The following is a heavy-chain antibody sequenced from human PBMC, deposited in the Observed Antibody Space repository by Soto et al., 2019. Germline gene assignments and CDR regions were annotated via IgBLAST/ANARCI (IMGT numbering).Heavy chain of an antibody. V-gene: IGHV3-74*01. CDR2: INSDGSST. D-gene: IGHD3-10*01. CDR1: GFTFSSYW. CDR3: ARESGFGRPPGGYYYYGMDV. Sequence: GGSLRLSCAASGFTFSSYWMHWVRQAPGKGLVWVSRINSDGSSTSYADSVKGRFTISRDNAKNTLYLQMNSLRAEDTAVYYCARESGFGRPPGGYYYYGMDVWGQGTTVTVSS. J-gene: IGHJ6*02.